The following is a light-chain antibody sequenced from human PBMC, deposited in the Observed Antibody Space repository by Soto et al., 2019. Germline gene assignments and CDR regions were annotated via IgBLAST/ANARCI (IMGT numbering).Light chain of an antibody. CDR3: QQYDGYSGET. CDR1: QSISTW. CDR2: KAS. J-gene: IGKJ2*01. Sequence: DIQMTQSPSTLSASVGDRVTITCRASQSISTWLAWYQQKPGKAPKLLIYKASNLESGVPSRFSGSGSGTEFTLTISSLQPDDFATYYCQQYDGYSGETFGQGTKVDIK. V-gene: IGKV1-5*03.